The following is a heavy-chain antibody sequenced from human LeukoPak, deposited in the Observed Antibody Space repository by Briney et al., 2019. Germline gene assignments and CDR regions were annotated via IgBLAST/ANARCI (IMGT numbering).Heavy chain of an antibody. CDR1: GLTFSSYW. CDR2: IKQDGSDK. V-gene: IGHV3-7*03. CDR3: AKDLRSSTVRLFDP. Sequence: GGSLRLSCVASGLTFSSYWMSWVRQAPGKGLEWVANIKQDGSDKYYVDSVKGRFTISRDNSKNTLYLQMNSLRAEDTAVYYCAKDLRSSTVRLFDPWGQGTLVTVSS. J-gene: IGHJ5*02. D-gene: IGHD6-13*01.